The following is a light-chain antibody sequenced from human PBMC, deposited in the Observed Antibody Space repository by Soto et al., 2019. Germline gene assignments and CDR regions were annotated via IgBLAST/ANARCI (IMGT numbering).Light chain of an antibody. CDR3: SSYTSNSALVV. CDR2: DVS. J-gene: IGLJ2*01. V-gene: IGLV2-14*01. Sequence: QSALTQPASVSGSPGQSITISCTGTSSDVGGYNYVSWYQQHPGKAPKLMIYDVSNRPSGVSNRFSGSKSGNTASLTISGLQAEDEADYYCSSYTSNSALVVFGGGTKLTGL. CDR1: SSDVGGYNY.